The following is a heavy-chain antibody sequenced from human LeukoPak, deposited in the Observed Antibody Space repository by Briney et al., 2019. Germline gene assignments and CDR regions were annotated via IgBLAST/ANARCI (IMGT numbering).Heavy chain of an antibody. CDR2: INPNSGGT. CDR3: ARDLDYYGSGSYGD. CDR1: GYTFTGYY. J-gene: IGHJ4*02. Sequence: ASVKVACKASGYTFTGYYMHWVRQAPGQGLEWMGRINPNSGGTNYAQKFQGRVTMTRDTSISTAYMELSRLRSDDTAVYRCARDLDYYGSGSYGDWGQGTLVTVSS. D-gene: IGHD3-10*01. V-gene: IGHV1-2*06.